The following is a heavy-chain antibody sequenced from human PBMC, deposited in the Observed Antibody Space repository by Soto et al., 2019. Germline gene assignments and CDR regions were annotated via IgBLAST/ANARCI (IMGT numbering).Heavy chain of an antibody. V-gene: IGHV4-59*01. CDR2: IYYSGST. Sequence: SLTCTVSGGSISSYYWSWIRQPPGKGLEWIGYIYYSGSTNYNPSLKSRVTISVDTSKNQLSLKLSSVTAADTAVYYCARDRPFGGVIAESGMDVWGQGTTVTVSS. D-gene: IGHD3-16*02. CDR3: ARDRPFGGVIAESGMDV. CDR1: GGSISSYY. J-gene: IGHJ6*02.